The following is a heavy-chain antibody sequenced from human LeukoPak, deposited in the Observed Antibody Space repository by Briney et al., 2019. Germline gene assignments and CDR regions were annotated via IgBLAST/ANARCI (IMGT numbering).Heavy chain of an antibody. CDR1: GYTLTELS. J-gene: IGHJ4*02. V-gene: IGHV1-24*01. Sequence: ASVKVSCKVSGYTLTELSMHWVRQAPGKGLEWMGGFDPEDGETIYAQKFQGRVTMTEDTSTDTAYMELSSLRSEDTAVYYCATASARFYSYYDSSGCKFYYRGQGTL. CDR3: ATASARFYSYYDSSGCKFYY. D-gene: IGHD3-22*01. CDR2: FDPEDGET.